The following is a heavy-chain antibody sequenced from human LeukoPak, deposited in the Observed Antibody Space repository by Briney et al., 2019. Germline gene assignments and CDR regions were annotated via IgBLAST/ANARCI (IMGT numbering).Heavy chain of an antibody. CDR2: IKQDGSEK. CDR3: ARVYYDFWSGYLRYFDY. V-gene: IGHV3-7*01. Sequence: GGSLRLSCAASGFTFSSCWMSWVRQAPGKGLEWVANIKQDGSEKYYVDSVKGRFTISRDNAKNSLYLQMNSLRAEDTAVYYCARVYYDFWSGYLRYFDYWGQGTLVTVPS. CDR1: GFTFSSCW. D-gene: IGHD3-3*01. J-gene: IGHJ4*02.